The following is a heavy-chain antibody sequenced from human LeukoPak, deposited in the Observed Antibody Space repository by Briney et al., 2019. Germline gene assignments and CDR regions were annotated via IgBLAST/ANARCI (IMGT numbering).Heavy chain of an antibody. Sequence: GGSLRLSCAASGFPFSSYAMYWVRQAPGKGLVWVSRVHGDGNNIGYADTVRGRFTISRDNAKNTLYLQMNSLRPEDTAVYYCARARVGDPTDYWGQGTLVTVSS. CDR2: VHGDGNNI. D-gene: IGHD1-26*01. V-gene: IGHV3-74*01. J-gene: IGHJ4*02. CDR1: GFPFSSYA. CDR3: ARARVGDPTDY.